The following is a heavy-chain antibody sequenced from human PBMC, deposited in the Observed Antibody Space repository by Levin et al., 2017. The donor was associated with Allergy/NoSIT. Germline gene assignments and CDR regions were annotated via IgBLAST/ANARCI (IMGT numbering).Heavy chain of an antibody. Sequence: GGSLRLSCAASGFTFTSYWMHWVRQAPGKGLVWVSRINSDGSSTNYADSVKGRFTISRDNAKNTLYLQMNSLRAEDTAVYYCARGSFGGWFGELWGQGTLVTVSS. CDR2: INSDGSST. J-gene: IGHJ4*02. CDR3: ARGSFGGWFGEL. D-gene: IGHD3-10*01. V-gene: IGHV3-74*01. CDR1: GFTFTSYW.